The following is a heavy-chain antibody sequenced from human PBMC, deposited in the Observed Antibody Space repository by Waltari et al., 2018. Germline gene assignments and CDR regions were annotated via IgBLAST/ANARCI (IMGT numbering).Heavy chain of an antibody. Sequence: QVQLVQSGAEVKKPGSSVKVSCKSSGGHFSSYAISWVRQAPGQGLEWMGGIIPIFGTANYAQKFQGRVTITTDESTSTAYMELSSLRSEDTAVYYCARDQDFWSGQNYYYYGMDVWGQGTTVTVSS. D-gene: IGHD3-3*01. V-gene: IGHV1-69*05. CDR1: GGHFSSYA. CDR3: ARDQDFWSGQNYYYYGMDV. J-gene: IGHJ6*02. CDR2: IIPIFGTA.